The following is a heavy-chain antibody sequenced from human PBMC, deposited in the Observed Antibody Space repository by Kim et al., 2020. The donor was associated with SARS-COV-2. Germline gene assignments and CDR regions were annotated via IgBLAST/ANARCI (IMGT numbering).Heavy chain of an antibody. CDR1: GFTVSTNY. Sequence: GGSLRLFCAASGFTVSTNYMNWVRQAPGKGLEWVSVIYSDGSTYYADSVKGRFTISRDNSKNTVYLQMNSLRADDTAVYYCARDARIPYGIDVWGQGTTVTVSS. CDR3: ARDARIPYGIDV. J-gene: IGHJ6*02. CDR2: IYSDGST. D-gene: IGHD2-15*01. V-gene: IGHV3-53*01.